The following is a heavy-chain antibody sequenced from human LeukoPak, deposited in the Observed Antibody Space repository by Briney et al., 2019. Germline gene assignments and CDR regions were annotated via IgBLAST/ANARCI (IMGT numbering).Heavy chain of an antibody. V-gene: IGHV1-2*02. J-gene: IGHJ4*01. CDR1: GYTLSDYY. D-gene: IGHD3-16*01. Sequence: ASVKVSCKASGYTLSDYYLHWVRQAPGQGLKWMGWINPNSGATHYAQSFQARVTMTRDTSIASSYMELTGLESDDTAVYYCARGRRILGGPENAGDFFDFWGQGSLVTVSS. CDR2: INPNSGAT. CDR3: ARGRRILGGPENAGDFFDF.